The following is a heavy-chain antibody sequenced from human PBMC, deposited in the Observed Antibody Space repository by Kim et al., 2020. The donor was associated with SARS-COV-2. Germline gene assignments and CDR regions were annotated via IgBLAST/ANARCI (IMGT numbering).Heavy chain of an antibody. V-gene: IGHV4-4*07. CDR2: TSGRT. CDR3: ASALGH. D-gene: IGHD3-16*02. J-gene: IGHJ4*02. Sequence: TSGRTNYNPSIQSRVTMSVDMAKNQFSRKLSSVTAADTAVYYCASALGHWGQGTLVTVSS.